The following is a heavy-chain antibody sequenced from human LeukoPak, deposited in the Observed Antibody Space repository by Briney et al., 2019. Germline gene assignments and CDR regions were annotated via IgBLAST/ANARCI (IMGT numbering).Heavy chain of an antibody. Sequence: GGSPRLSCAASGFTFSSYAMSWVRQAPGKGLEWVSAISGSGGSTYYADSVKGRFTISRDNSKNTLYLQMNSLRAEDTAVYYCAKGLSMIVVVPLDYWGQGTLVTVSS. J-gene: IGHJ4*02. CDR1: GFTFSSYA. D-gene: IGHD3-22*01. CDR2: ISGSGGST. CDR3: AKGLSMIVVVPLDY. V-gene: IGHV3-23*01.